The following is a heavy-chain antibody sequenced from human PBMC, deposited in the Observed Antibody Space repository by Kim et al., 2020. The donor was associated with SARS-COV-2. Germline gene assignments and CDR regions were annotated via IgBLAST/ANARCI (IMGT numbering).Heavy chain of an antibody. Sequence: SETLSLTCTVSGGSISRYYWSWIRQPPGKGLEWIGYIYYSGSTNYNPSLKSRVTISVETSKNQFSLKLSSVTAADTAVYYCARRVAARPFHYYYYMDVWGKGTTVTVSS. CDR3: ARRVAARPFHYYYYMDV. J-gene: IGHJ6*03. CDR2: IYYSGST. CDR1: GGSISRYY. V-gene: IGHV4-59*08. D-gene: IGHD6-6*01.